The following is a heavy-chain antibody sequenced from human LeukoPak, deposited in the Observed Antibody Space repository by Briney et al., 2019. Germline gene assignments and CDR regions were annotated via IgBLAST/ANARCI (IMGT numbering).Heavy chain of an antibody. CDR3: ARDQSDILTPYYYDY. V-gene: IGHV3-7*01. Sequence: GSLRLSCAASGFTFSNSWMTWVRQVPGKGLEWVATINGEGSDKYYVDSVKGRFTISRDNAKNSLYLQLNSLRAEDTAVYYCARDQSDILTPYYYDYWGQGTLVTVSS. CDR2: INGEGSDK. J-gene: IGHJ4*02. CDR1: GFTFSNSW. D-gene: IGHD3-9*01.